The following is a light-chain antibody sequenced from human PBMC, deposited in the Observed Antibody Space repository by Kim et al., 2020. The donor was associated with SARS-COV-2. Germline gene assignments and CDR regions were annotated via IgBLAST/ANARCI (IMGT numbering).Light chain of an antibody. CDR1: RSVSTF. CDR3: QQWSNWPVT. J-gene: IGKJ3*01. Sequence: EIVLTQSPATLSLSPGERATLPCWASRSVSTFLAWYQQKPGQAPRLLMYDASNRATGIPARFSGSGSDTDFTLTISSLEPEDFAVYYCQQWSNWPVTFGPGTKVDIK. CDR2: DAS. V-gene: IGKV3-11*01.